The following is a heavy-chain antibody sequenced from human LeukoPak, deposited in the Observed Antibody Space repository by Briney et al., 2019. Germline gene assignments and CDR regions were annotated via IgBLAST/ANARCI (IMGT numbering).Heavy chain of an antibody. V-gene: IGHV1-2*02. J-gene: IGHJ4*02. Sequence: ASVKVSCKASGYTFTSYDINWVRQATGQGLEWMGWINPNSGGTNYAQKFQGRVTMTRDTSISTAYMELSRLRSDDTAVYYCAARAPGGSSSWYPPTDYWGQGTLVTVSS. CDR3: AARAPGGSSSWYPPTDY. D-gene: IGHD6-13*01. CDR2: INPNSGGT. CDR1: GYTFTSYD.